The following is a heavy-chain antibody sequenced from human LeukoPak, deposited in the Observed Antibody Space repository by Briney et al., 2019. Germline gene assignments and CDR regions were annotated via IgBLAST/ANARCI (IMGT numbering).Heavy chain of an antibody. V-gene: IGHV1-8*01. Sequence: ASVKVSCKASGYTFTSYDINWVRQATGQGLEWMGWMNPNSGNTGYAQKFQGRVTMTRNTSISTAYMELSSLRSEDTAVYYCARDSGFLEWLSYYYYGMDVWGQGTTATVSS. CDR2: MNPNSGNT. CDR3: ARDSGFLEWLSYYYYGMDV. CDR1: GYTFTSYD. J-gene: IGHJ6*02. D-gene: IGHD3-3*01.